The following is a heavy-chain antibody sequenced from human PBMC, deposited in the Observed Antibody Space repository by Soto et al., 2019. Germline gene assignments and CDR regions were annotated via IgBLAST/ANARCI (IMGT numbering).Heavy chain of an antibody. V-gene: IGHV3-23*01. Sequence: GGSLRLSCAASGFTFSSYAMSWVRQAPGKGLEWVSAISGSGGSTYYADSVKGRFTISRDNSKNTLYLQMNSLRAEDTAVYYCATHQTYDYIWGSYRKYSRPLGAFDIWGQGTMVTVSS. D-gene: IGHD3-16*02. CDR1: GFTFSSYA. J-gene: IGHJ3*02. CDR2: ISGSGGST. CDR3: ATHQTYDYIWGSYRKYSRPLGAFDI.